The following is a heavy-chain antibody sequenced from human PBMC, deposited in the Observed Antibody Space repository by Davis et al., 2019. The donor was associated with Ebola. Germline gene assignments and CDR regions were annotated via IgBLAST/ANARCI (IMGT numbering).Heavy chain of an antibody. CDR1: GGSISSYY. Sequence: GSLRLSCTVSGGSISSYYWSWIRQPPGKGLEWIGYIYYSGSTNYNPSLKSRVTISVDTSKNQFSLKLSSVTAADTAVYYCARDQGNYWGQGTLVTVSS. V-gene: IGHV4-59*01. CDR2: IYYSGST. CDR3: ARDQGNY. D-gene: IGHD6-13*01. J-gene: IGHJ4*02.